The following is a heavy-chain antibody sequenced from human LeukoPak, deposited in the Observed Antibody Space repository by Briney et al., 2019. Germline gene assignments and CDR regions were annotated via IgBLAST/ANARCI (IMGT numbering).Heavy chain of an antibody. CDR3: AKPEEWFGERPDY. Sequence: GGSLRLSCAASGFTLSSYAMSWVRQAPGKGLEWVSAISGSGGSTYYADSVKGRFTISRDNSKNTLYLQMNSLRAEDTAVYYCAKPEEWFGERPDYWGQGTLVTVSS. D-gene: IGHD3-10*01. CDR2: ISGSGGST. CDR1: GFTLSSYA. J-gene: IGHJ4*02. V-gene: IGHV3-23*01.